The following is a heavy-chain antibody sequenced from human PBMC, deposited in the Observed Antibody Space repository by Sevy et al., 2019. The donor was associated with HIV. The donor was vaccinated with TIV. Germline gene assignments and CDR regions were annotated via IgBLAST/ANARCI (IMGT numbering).Heavy chain of an antibody. J-gene: IGHJ4*02. CDR1: GGSFSGYY. Sequence: SETLSLTCAVYGGSFSGYYWSWIRQPPGKGLEWIGEINHSGSTNYNPSLKSRVTISVDTSKNQFSLKLSSVTAADTALYYCAISLGYCSGGSCYRGGRRIDYWGQGTLVTVSS. CDR3: AISLGYCSGGSCYRGGRRIDY. V-gene: IGHV4-34*01. D-gene: IGHD2-15*01. CDR2: INHSGST.